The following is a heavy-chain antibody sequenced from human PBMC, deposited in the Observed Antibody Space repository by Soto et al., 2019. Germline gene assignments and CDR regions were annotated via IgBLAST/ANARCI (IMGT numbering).Heavy chain of an antibody. CDR1: GYTFTDYW. CDR2: IYPGDSDT. CDR3: ARHMSNYRYYYYAIDV. V-gene: IGHV5-51*01. J-gene: IGHJ6*02. D-gene: IGHD4-4*01. Sequence: GECLKISCKGSGYTFTDYWIGWVRQLPGKGLEWMGIIYPGDSDTRYSTSFQGHVTITVDKSTSTAYLQWNTLKASDTAMYYCARHMSNYRYYYYAIDVWGQWTTVT.